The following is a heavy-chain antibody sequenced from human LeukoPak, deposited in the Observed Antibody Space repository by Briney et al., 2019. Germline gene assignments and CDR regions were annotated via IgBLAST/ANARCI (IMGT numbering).Heavy chain of an antibody. J-gene: IGHJ4*02. CDR1: GGSFSGYY. V-gene: IGHV4-34*01. CDR3: ARGVSSYGDGDY. Sequence: PSETLSLTCAVYGGSFSGYYWSWIRQPPGKGLEWIGEINHSGSTNYNPSLKSRVTISVDTSKNQFSLNLSSVTAADTAVYYCARGVSSYGDGDYWGQGTLVTVSS. D-gene: IGHD5-18*01. CDR2: INHSGST.